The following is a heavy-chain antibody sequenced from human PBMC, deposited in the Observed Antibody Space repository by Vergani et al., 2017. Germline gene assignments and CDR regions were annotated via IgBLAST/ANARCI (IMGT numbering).Heavy chain of an antibody. CDR1: GFTFSSYA. J-gene: IGHJ3*02. Sequence: EVQLLESGGGLLQPGGSLTLSCAASGFTFSSYAMNWVRQAPGKGLELVSSISGSGGSTYYADSVKGRFTSTRDNSKNTVYLQMNSPRAEDTAVYYCAKFPERYSSGWYGDAFDIWGQGTMVTVSS. CDR3: AKFPERYSSGWYGDAFDI. V-gene: IGHV3-23*01. D-gene: IGHD6-19*01. CDR2: ISGSGGST.